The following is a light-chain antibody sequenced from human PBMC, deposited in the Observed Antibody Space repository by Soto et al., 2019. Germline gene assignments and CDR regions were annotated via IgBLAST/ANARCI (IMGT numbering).Light chain of an antibody. V-gene: IGKV3-15*01. CDR3: QQYNNWPYT. CDR2: GAS. J-gene: IGKJ2*01. Sequence: EIVMTQSPATLSVSPGERATPSCRASQSVSSNLAWYQQKPGQAPRLLIYGASTRATGIPARFSGSGPGTEFTLTISSLQSGDFAVYYCQQYNNWPYTFGQGTKLEIK. CDR1: QSVSSN.